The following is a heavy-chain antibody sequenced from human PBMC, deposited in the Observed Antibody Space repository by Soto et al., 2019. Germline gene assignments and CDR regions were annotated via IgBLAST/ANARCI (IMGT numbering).Heavy chain of an antibody. CDR3: AKAGGYYYDSSGYRPDYYYGMDV. D-gene: IGHD3-22*01. CDR1: GFTFSSYA. J-gene: IGHJ6*02. CDR2: ISGSGGST. Sequence: GGSLRLSCAASGFTFSSYAMSWVRQAPGKGLEWVSAISGSGGSTYYADSVKGRFTISRDNSKNTLYLQMNSLRAEDTAVYYCAKAGGYYYDSSGYRPDYYYGMDVWGQGTTVTVSS. V-gene: IGHV3-23*01.